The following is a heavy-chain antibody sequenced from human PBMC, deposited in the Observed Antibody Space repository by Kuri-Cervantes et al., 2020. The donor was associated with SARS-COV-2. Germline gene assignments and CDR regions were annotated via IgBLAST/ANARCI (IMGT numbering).Heavy chain of an antibody. J-gene: IGHJ3*02. CDR1: GYTFTSYY. V-gene: IGHV1-46*01. CDR2: INPSGGST. Sequence: SVKVSCKASGYTFTSYYMHWVRQAPGQGLEWMGIINPSGGSTSYAQKFQGRVTMTRDTSTSTVYMELSSLRSEDTAVYYCAREDIVVVPAYYDDAFDIWGQGTMVTVSS. D-gene: IGHD2-2*01. CDR3: AREDIVVVPAYYDDAFDI.